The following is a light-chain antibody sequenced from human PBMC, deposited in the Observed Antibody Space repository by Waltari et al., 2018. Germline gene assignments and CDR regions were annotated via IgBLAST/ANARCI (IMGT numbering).Light chain of an antibody. CDR2: QDN. J-gene: IGLJ3*02. CDR1: KLGDKY. Sequence: SYELTQPPSVSVSPGQTATITCSGDKLGDKYVCWYQKKPGQSPVVVIYQDNNRPSGSPERFSCSNSGNKATLTISGTQARDEADYYCQAWDSSTVVFGGGTKLTVL. CDR3: QAWDSSTVV. V-gene: IGLV3-1*01.